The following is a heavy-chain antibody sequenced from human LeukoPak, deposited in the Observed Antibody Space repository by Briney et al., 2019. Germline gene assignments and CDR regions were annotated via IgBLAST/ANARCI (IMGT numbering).Heavy chain of an antibody. CDR1: GFTFSSFG. CDR3: AKSHPPTVTTEEGEYLQH. Sequence: GRSLTLSCAASGFTFSSFGMHWVRQAPGQGLEWVAVISFDGSNQYYADSVKGRFTIYRDNFKNTVYLQMNSLRAEETAVYYCAKSHPPTVTTEEGEYLQHWGQGTLVTASS. D-gene: IGHD4-17*01. J-gene: IGHJ1*01. CDR2: ISFDGSNQ. V-gene: IGHV3-30*18.